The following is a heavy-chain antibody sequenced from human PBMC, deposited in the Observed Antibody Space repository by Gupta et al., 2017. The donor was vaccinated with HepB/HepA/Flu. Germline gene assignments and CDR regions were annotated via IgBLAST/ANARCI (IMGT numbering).Heavy chain of an antibody. D-gene: IGHD2-2*01. V-gene: IGHV3-66*01. Sequence: EVQLVESGGGLVQPGGSLRLSCAASGFTVSSSYMSWVRQAPGKGLEWVSVIYSGGSTYYADSVKGRFTISRDNPKNTLYLQMKSLGAEDTAVYYCARGKGSSVFFDNWGQGTLVTVYS. CDR3: ARGKGSSVFFDN. CDR1: GFTVSSSY. J-gene: IGHJ4*02. CDR2: IYSGGST.